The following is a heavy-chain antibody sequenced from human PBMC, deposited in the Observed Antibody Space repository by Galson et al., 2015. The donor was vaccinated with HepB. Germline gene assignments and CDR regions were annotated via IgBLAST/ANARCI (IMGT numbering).Heavy chain of an antibody. J-gene: IGHJ6*02. D-gene: IGHD2-15*01. V-gene: IGHV3-30*18. Sequence: SLRLSCAASGFTFSSYGMHWVRQAPGKGLEWVAVISYDGSNKYYADSVKGRFTISRDSSKNALYLQMNSLRAEDTAVYYCAKDSGGYARYYYYGMDVWGQGTTVTVSS. CDR1: GFTFSSYG. CDR3: AKDSGGYARYYYYGMDV. CDR2: ISYDGSNK.